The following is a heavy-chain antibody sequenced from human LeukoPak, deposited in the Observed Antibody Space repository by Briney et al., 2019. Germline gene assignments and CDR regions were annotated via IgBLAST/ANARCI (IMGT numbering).Heavy chain of an antibody. D-gene: IGHD6-6*01. V-gene: IGHV7-4-1*02. Sequence: ASVKVSCKASGYTFTSYAMNWVRQAPGQGLEWMGWINTNTGNPAYAQGFTGRFVFSLDTSVSTAYLQISSLKAEDTAVYYCAREGGLYSSSSSWGLFDYWGQGTLVTVSS. CDR3: AREGGLYSSSSSWGLFDY. CDR2: INTNTGNP. J-gene: IGHJ4*02. CDR1: GYTFTSYA.